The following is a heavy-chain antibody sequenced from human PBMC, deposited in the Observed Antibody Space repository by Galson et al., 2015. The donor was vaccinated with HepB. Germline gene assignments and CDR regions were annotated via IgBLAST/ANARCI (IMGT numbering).Heavy chain of an antibody. Sequence: ETLSLTCTVSGGSIGSGNFYWGWIRQPPGKGLEWIGTIYYSGTTYYNPSLKSRVTISVDTSKDQFSLRLSSVTAADTAVYYCTRPAYYYDSLGRGNAFDIWGQGTVVTVSS. J-gene: IGHJ3*02. CDR3: TRPAYYYDSLGRGNAFDI. CDR2: IYYSGTT. V-gene: IGHV4-39*01. D-gene: IGHD3-22*01. CDR1: GGSIGSGNFY.